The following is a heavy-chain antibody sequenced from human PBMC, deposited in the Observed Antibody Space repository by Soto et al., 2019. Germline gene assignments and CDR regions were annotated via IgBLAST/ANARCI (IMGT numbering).Heavy chain of an antibody. Sequence: GGSVRLCCAASGFTLSSYAMHWVRQAPGKGLEWVAVISYDGSNKYYADSVKGRFTISRDNSKNTLYLQMNSLRAEDTAVYYSARGAYYVFFSSYYSGDAFDIRAQRTTVTVS. CDR1: GFTLSSYA. D-gene: IGHD3-9*01. J-gene: IGHJ3*02. CDR2: ISYDGSNK. CDR3: ARGAYYVFFSSYYSGDAFDI. V-gene: IGHV3-30-3*01.